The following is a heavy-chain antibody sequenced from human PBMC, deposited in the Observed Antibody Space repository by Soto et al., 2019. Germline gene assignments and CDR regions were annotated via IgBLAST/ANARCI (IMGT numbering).Heavy chain of an antibody. CDR2: VSPNGQGI. J-gene: IGHJ4*02. Sequence: GGSLRLSCAASGFTLGRYGMSWVRQAPGKGLEWVSAVSPNGQGIYYADSVRGRFTISRDFSKNTVFLHMDSLRAEDTAVYYCAKDRDYPRDYFHYWGPGTLVTVSS. CDR1: GFTLGRYG. CDR3: AKDRDYPRDYFHY. V-gene: IGHV3-23*01. D-gene: IGHD3-10*01.